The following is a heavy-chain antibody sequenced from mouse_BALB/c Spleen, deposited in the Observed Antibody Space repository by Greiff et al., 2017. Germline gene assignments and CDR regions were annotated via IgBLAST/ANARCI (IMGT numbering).Heavy chain of an antibody. CDR3: TTYGSSYGNAMDY. CDR1: GYTFTSYW. CDR2: IYPGNSDT. J-gene: IGHJ4*01. Sequence: VQLQQSGTVLARPGASVKMSCKASGYTFTSYWMHWVKQRPGQGLEWIGAIYPGNSDTSYNQKFKGKAKLTAVTSTSTAYMELSSLTNEDSAVYYCTTYGSSYGNAMDYWGQGTSVTVSS. V-gene: IGHV1-5*01. D-gene: IGHD1-1*01.